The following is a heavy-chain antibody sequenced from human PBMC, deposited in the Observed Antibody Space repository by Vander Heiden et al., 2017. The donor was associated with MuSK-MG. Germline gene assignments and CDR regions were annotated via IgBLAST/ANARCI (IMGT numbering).Heavy chain of an antibody. CDR3: AAGDAFDI. CDR2: IWYEGRKK. CDR1: GFTFSSYG. V-gene: IGHV3-33*01. J-gene: IGHJ3*02. Sequence: QVQLVEAGGGVVQPGRSLRLSGAASGFTFSSYGMHGVRQAPGKGLEWVAVIWYEGRKKDYADSVKGRVTISIDNSKNTLYLNMKSLRAEDTAVDYCAAGDAFDIWVQGTMVTVSS. D-gene: IGHD7-27*01.